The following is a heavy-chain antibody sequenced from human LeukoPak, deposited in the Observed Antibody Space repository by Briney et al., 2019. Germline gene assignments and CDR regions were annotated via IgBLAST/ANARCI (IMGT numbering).Heavy chain of an antibody. CDR1: GGSISNFY. V-gene: IGHV4-4*07. D-gene: IGHD4-11*01. CDR2: IYTSGST. CDR3: AGTTYYFDY. Sequence: SETLSLTCSVSGGSISNFYWIWIRQAAGKGLEWIGLIYTSGSTTYNPPLRSRVTMSADTSKNQFSLKLSSVTAADTAVYYCAGTTYYFDYWGQGTLVTVSS. J-gene: IGHJ4*02.